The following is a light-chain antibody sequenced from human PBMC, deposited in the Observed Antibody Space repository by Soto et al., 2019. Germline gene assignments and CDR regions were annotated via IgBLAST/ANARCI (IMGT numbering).Light chain of an antibody. CDR1: QSVRSER. Sequence: VLTKTTGTPALSPGERGTLSCRVSQSVRSERLAWYQQKRGQAPTLLIFDASSRASGTPERFSGSGSGTDFTLTICRLEPEDFAVYYCQQSNHWPLTSCQGTKADIK. V-gene: IGKV3D-20*02. CDR2: DAS. CDR3: QQSNHWPLT. J-gene: IGKJ1*01.